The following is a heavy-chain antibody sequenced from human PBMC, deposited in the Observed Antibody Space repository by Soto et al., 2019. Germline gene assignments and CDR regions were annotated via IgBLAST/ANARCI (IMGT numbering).Heavy chain of an antibody. CDR2: IYYSGST. CDR1: GGSISSYY. CDR3: ARLDRPPGDYYYYMDV. D-gene: IGHD6-6*01. J-gene: IGHJ6*03. V-gene: IGHV4-59*08. Sequence: PSETLSLTCTVSGGSISSYYWSWIRQPPGKGLEWIGYIYYSGSTNYNPSLKSRVTISVDTSKNQFSLKLSSVTAADTAVYYCARLDRPPGDYYYYMDVWGKGTTVTVSS.